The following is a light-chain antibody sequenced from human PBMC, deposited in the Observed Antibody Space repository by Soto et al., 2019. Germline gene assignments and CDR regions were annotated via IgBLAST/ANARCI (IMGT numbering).Light chain of an antibody. CDR1: QGISNF. CDR3: QKYYSAPPT. CDR2: GAS. J-gene: IGKJ1*01. Sequence: DIQLTQSPSSLSASVGDRVTITCRASQGISNFVAWYQQKPGKVPKLLIFGASTLQSGVPPRLSGSGSGTDFTISISILQPEDVGTFYCQKYYSAPPTFGHGTTLEIK. V-gene: IGKV1-27*01.